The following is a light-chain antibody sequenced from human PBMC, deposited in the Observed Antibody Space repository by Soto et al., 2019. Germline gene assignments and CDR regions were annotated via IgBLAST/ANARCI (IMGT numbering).Light chain of an antibody. CDR1: QTINNY. CDR3: QHAKIFPWT. CDR2: ASP. V-gene: IGKV1-39*01. Sequence: DVHLTQSPSSLSASVGDRVTITCRASQTINNYLNWYQLKPGRAPKFLILASPSSQSGVPSRFTGSASGAGFTLTIANLQPEDSAAYVRQHAKIFPWTFGQGPRVDIK. J-gene: IGKJ1*01.